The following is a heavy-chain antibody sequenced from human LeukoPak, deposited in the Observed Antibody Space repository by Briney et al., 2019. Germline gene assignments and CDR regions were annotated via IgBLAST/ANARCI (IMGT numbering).Heavy chain of an antibody. V-gene: IGHV3-21*01. J-gene: IGHJ4*02. Sequence: GGSLRLSCAASGFTFSSYSMNWVRQAPGKGLEWVSSISSSSSYIYYADSVKGRFTISRDNAKNSLYLQMNNLRAEDTAVYYCARVGSGSYFDLSLFDYWGQGTLVTVSS. CDR1: GFTFSSYS. CDR2: ISSSSSYI. D-gene: IGHD1-26*01. CDR3: ARVGSGSYFDLSLFDY.